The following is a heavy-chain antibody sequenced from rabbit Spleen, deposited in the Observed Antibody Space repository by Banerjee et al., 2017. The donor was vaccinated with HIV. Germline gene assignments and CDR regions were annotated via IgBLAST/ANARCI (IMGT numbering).Heavy chain of an antibody. J-gene: IGHJ6*01. Sequence: QEQLEESGGDLVKPGASLTLTCTASGFSFSARYYMCWVRQAPGKGLQWIACIYGGSLVTTYYATWAKGRFTISKTSSTTVTLQMTSLTAADTATYFCARDTGSSFSSYGMDLWGPGTLVTVS. D-gene: IGHD8-1*01. V-gene: IGHV1S45*01. CDR2: IYGGSLVTT. CDR3: ARDTGSSFSSYGMDL. CDR1: GFSFSARYY.